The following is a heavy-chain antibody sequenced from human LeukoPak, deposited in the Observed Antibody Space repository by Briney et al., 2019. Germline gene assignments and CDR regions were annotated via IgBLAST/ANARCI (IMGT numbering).Heavy chain of an antibody. CDR3: ARDIAVAYDAFDI. CDR2: MNPNSGNT. D-gene: IGHD6-19*01. Sequence: GASVKVSCKASAYTFTSYDINWVRQATGQGLEWMGWMNPNSGNTGYAQKFQGRVTMTRNTSIGTAYMELSSLRSEDTAVYYCARDIAVAYDAFDIWGQGTMVTVSS. J-gene: IGHJ3*02. CDR1: AYTFTSYD. V-gene: IGHV1-8*01.